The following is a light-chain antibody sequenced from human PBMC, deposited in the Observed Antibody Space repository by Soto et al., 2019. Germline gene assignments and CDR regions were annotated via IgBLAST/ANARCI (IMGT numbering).Light chain of an antibody. CDR1: QSVSRY. CDR3: QQYGGSTIFT. J-gene: IGKJ2*01. Sequence: EIVLTQSPATLSLSPGERATLSCRASQSVSRYLAWYQQKPGQAPRLLIYDASNRATGIPDRFSGSGSGTDFTLTISSLEPEDFAMYYCQQYGGSTIFTFGQGTKLEI. CDR2: DAS. V-gene: IGKV3-11*01.